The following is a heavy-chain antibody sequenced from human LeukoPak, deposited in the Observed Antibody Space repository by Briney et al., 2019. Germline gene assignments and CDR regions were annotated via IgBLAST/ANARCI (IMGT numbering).Heavy chain of an antibody. Sequence: GGSLRLSCAASGFTFSSYWMSWVRQAPGKGLEWVANIKEDGNEIYYVDSVKGRFTISRDNAKNSLYLQMNSLRGEDTAVYYCARGVYAFDIWGQGTMVTVSS. V-gene: IGHV3-7*01. CDR1: GFTFSSYW. CDR3: ARGVYAFDI. CDR2: IKEDGNEI. J-gene: IGHJ3*02.